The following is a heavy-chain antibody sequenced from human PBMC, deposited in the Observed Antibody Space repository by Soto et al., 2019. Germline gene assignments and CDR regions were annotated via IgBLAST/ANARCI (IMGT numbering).Heavy chain of an antibody. V-gene: IGHV5-51*01. CDR3: ARAYYYDSSGSHGGFDY. CDR2: IYPGDSDT. J-gene: IGHJ4*02. D-gene: IGHD3-22*01. Sequence: GASLKISCKGSGYSFTSYWIGWVRQLPGKGLEWMEIIYPGDSDTRYSPSFQGQVTISADKSISTAYLQLSTLKAADTAMYYCARAYYYDSSGSHGGFDYWCQGTLVTVSS. CDR1: GYSFTSYW.